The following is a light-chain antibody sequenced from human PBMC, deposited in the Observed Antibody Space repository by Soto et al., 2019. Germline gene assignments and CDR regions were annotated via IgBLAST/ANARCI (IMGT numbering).Light chain of an antibody. CDR2: GAS. J-gene: IGKJ1*01. Sequence: ETVLTQSPGTLSLSPGEGGTLSCRASQSVSSSYLAWYQQKPGQAPRLLIYGASTRATGIPARFSGSGSGTEFTLTISSLQSEDFAVYYCQQYNNWPTFGQGTKVDIK. CDR3: QQYNNWPT. CDR1: QSVSSSY. V-gene: IGKV3-15*01.